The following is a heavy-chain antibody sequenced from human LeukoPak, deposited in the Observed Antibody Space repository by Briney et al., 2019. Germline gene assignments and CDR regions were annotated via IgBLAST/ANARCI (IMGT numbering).Heavy chain of an antibody. V-gene: IGHV5-51*01. CDR1: GYTFITYW. J-gene: IGHJ3*02. D-gene: IGHD4-23*01. CDR2: IYPGDSDT. Sequence: GESLKISCKGSGYTFITYWIGWVRQMPGKALEWMGIIYPGDSDTRYSPSFRGQVTISADKSINTAYLQWSSLKASDTAMYYCARPDDYGGKPAAFDIWGQGTMVTVSS. CDR3: ARPDDYGGKPAAFDI.